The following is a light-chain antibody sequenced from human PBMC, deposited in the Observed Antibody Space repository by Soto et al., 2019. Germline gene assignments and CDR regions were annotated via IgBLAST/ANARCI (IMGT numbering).Light chain of an antibody. J-gene: IGKJ4*01. V-gene: IGKV1-8*01. CDR2: AAS. CDR1: QGISSY. Sequence: AIRMTQSPSSFSASTGDRVTITCRASQGISSYLAWYQQKPGKAPKLLIYAASTLQSGVPSRFSGSGSGTEFTRTISCLQSEDLATYYCQQYYSYPITFGGGTKVESK. CDR3: QQYYSYPIT.